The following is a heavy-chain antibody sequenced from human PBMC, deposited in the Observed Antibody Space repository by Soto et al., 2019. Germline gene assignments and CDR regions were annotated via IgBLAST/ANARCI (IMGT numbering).Heavy chain of an antibody. CDR2: VYSSGGT. CDR1: GGSMSSYY. CDR3: ARGQRFSDWFDP. V-gene: IGHV4-4*07. D-gene: IGHD3-3*01. Sequence: SETLSLTCTVSGGSMSSYYWTWIRQPAGKGLEWIGRVYSSGGTHYDPSLKSRVTISLDTSKNQFSLRLLSVTDADTAVYYCARGQRFSDWFDPWGQGTLVTVSS. J-gene: IGHJ5*02.